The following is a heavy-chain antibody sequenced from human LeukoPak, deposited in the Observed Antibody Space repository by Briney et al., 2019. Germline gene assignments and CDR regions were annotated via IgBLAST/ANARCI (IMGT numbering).Heavy chain of an antibody. CDR1: GGSLSNYY. J-gene: IGHJ5*02. D-gene: IGHD3-10*01. Sequence: SETLSLTCAVSGGSLSNYYWSWIRQPPGKGLEWIGEINHSGSTNYNPSLKSRVTISVDMSKNQFSLELSVVTAADTAVYYCARGPASGSNFAWFDPWGQGTLVTVSS. CDR3: ARGPASGSNFAWFDP. CDR2: INHSGST. V-gene: IGHV4-34*01.